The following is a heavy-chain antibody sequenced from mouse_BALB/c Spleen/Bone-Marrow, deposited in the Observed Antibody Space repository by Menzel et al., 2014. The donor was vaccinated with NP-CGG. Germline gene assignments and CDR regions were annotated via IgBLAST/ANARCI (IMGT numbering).Heavy chain of an antibody. CDR3: ARSRDGYFDV. CDR2: IAPGSGST. V-gene: IGHV1S41*01. CDR1: GYTFTSYW. J-gene: IGHJ1*01. Sequence: DLVKPGASVKLSCKASGYTFTSYWINWIKWRPGQGLEWIGRIAPGSGSTYYNEMFKGKATLTVDTSSSTAYIQLSSLSSEDSAVYFCARSRDGYFDVWGAGTTVTVSS.